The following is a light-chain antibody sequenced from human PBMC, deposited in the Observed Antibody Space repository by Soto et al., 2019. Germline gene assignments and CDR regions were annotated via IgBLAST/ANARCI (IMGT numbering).Light chain of an antibody. CDR3: QQSYNTPLT. Sequence: DIQMTQSPSSLSASVGDRVTITCRASQSIMTHLNWYQHKSGKAPKLLIYTASNLHSGVPSRFSGSGSGTDFTLTISSLQADDFATYYCQQSYNTPLTFGQGTKVEI. CDR1: QSIMTH. J-gene: IGKJ1*01. V-gene: IGKV1-39*01. CDR2: TAS.